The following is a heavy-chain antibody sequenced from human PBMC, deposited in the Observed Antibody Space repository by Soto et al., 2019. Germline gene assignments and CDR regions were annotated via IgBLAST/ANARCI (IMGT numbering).Heavy chain of an antibody. D-gene: IGHD6-13*01. CDR3: GKDLSVGIAAAGTAFDI. CDR1: GFTFSSYA. Sequence: GGSLRLSCAASGFTFSSYAMSWVRQAPGKGLEWVSAISGSGGSTYYADSVKGRFTISRDNSKNTLYLQMNSLRAEDTAVYYCGKDLSVGIAAAGTAFDIWGQGTMVTVSS. V-gene: IGHV3-23*01. J-gene: IGHJ3*02. CDR2: ISGSGGST.